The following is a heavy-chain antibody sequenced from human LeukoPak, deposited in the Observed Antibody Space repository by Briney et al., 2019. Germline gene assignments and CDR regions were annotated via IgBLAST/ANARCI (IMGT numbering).Heavy chain of an antibody. CDR3: ARSIAAAGLFTYDY. CDR2: INAGNGNT. CDR1: GYTFTSYA. Sequence: ASVKVSCKASGYTFTSYAMHWVRQAPGQRLEWMGRINAGNGNTKYSQKFQGRVTITRDTSASTAYMELSSLRSEDTAVYYCARSIAAAGLFTYDYWGQGTLVTVSS. J-gene: IGHJ4*02. V-gene: IGHV1-3*01. D-gene: IGHD6-13*01.